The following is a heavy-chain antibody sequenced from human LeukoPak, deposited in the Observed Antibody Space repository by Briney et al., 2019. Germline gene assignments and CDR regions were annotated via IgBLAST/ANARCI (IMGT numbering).Heavy chain of an antibody. Sequence: SETLSLTCAVYGGSFSGYYWSWSRQPPGKGLEWIGEINHSGSTNYNPSLKSRVTISVDTSKNQFSLKLSSVTAAETAVYYCARTRDSSGYSADAFDIWGQGTMVTVSS. D-gene: IGHD3-22*01. J-gene: IGHJ3*02. V-gene: IGHV4-34*01. CDR3: ARTRDSSGYSADAFDI. CDR1: GGSFSGYY. CDR2: INHSGST.